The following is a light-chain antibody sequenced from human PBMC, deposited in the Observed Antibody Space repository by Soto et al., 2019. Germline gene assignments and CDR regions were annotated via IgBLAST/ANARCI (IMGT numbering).Light chain of an antibody. CDR2: GAS. V-gene: IGKV3-20*01. CDR1: QTVRSSY. J-gene: IGKJ1*01. CDR3: QQYGSLSWT. Sequence: EIVLTQSPGTLSVSPGERATLSCRASQTVRSSYLAWYQQKPGKAPRLLIYGASSRATGIPDRFSGSGSGTDFTLTISSLEPEDFAAYYCQQYGSLSWTFGQGTKVDI.